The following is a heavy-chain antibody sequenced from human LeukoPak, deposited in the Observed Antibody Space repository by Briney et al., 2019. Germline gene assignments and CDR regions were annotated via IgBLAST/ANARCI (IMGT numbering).Heavy chain of an antibody. CDR3: ARGSTYYYGMDV. CDR2: ISSSSTTT. Sequence: PGGSLRLSCAASGFTFNTSEMNWVRQAPGKGLEWISYISSSSTTTYYADSVKGRFTISRDNAQNSLYLQMNSLRAEDTAVYYCARGSTYYYGMDVWGKGTTVTVSS. CDR1: GFTFNTSE. D-gene: IGHD5/OR15-5a*01. J-gene: IGHJ6*04. V-gene: IGHV3-48*03.